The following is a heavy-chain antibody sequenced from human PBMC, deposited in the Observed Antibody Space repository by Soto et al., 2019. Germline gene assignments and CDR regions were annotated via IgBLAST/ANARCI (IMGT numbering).Heavy chain of an antibody. Sequence: GGSLRLSCAASGFTFSDYGMHWVRQAPGKGLEWVAVIWYDGSNKYYADSVKGRFTISRDNSKNTLYLQTNSLRAEGTAVYYCARDPLHYDILTGYSPNYFDFWRQRTLVTVSS. V-gene: IGHV3-33*01. J-gene: IGHJ4*02. D-gene: IGHD3-9*01. CDR1: GFTFSDYG. CDR2: IWYDGSNK. CDR3: ARDPLHYDILTGYSPNYFDF.